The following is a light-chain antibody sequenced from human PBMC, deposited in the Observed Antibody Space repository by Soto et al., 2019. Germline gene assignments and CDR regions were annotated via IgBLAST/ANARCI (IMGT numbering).Light chain of an antibody. V-gene: IGLV2-14*01. CDR2: DVS. CDR3: CSYTSSSTTTYL. J-gene: IGLJ1*01. Sequence: QSVLTQPASVSGSPGQSITISCTGTSNDIGRYNYVSWYQQHPGKAPKFIIYDVSNRPSGVSNRFSGSKSGNTASLTVSGLQAEDEADYFCCSYTSSSTTTYLLGTGTKVTVL. CDR1: SNDIGRYNY.